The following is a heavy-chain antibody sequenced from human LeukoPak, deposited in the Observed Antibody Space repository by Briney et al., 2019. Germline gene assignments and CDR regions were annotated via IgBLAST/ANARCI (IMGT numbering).Heavy chain of an antibody. CDR1: GFTFSSYG. CDR3: AKDSSRGVFDY. J-gene: IGHJ4*02. CDR2: ISYDGSNK. Sequence: GGSLRLSCAASGFTFSSYGMHWVRQAPGEGLEWVAVISYDGSNKYYADSVKGRFTISRDNSKNTLYLQMNSLRAEDTAVYYCAKDSSRGVFDYWGQGTLVTVSS. D-gene: IGHD3-10*01. V-gene: IGHV3-30*18.